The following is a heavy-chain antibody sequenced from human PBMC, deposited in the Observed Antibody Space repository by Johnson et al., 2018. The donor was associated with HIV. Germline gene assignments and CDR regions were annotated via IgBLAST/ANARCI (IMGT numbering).Heavy chain of an antibody. J-gene: IGHJ3*02. Sequence: VQLVESGGGVVRPGGSLRLSCAASGFTFSNYAMHWVRQTPGKGLEWVSYISSSGGSIYYSDFVKGRFTISRDNSKNTLYLQMNSLRAEDTAVYYCGALAGIVSAFDIWGQGTMVTVSS. CDR3: GALAGIVSAFDI. D-gene: IGHD6-19*01. CDR1: GFTFSNYA. V-gene: IGHV3-48*01. CDR2: ISSSGGSI.